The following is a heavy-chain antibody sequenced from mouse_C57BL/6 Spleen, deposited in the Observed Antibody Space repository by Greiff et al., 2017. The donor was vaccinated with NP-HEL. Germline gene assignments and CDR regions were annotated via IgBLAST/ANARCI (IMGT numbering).Heavy chain of an antibody. D-gene: IGHD1-1*01. CDR2: IHPSDSDT. CDR1: GYTFTSYW. J-gene: IGHJ4*01. CDR3: AIPTVSRRYAMDY. V-gene: IGHV1-74*01. Sequence: QVQLKQSGAELVKPGASVKVSCKASGYTFTSYWMHWVKQRPGQGLEWIGRIHPSDSDTNYNQKFKGKATLTVDKSSSTAYMQLSRLTSEDSAVYCCAIPTVSRRYAMDYWGQGTSVTVSS.